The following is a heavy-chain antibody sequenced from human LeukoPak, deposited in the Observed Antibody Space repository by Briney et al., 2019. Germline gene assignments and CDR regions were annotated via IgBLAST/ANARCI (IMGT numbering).Heavy chain of an antibody. Sequence: PGGSLRLSCAASGFTFSSYGMHWVRQAPGKGLEWVAFIRYDGSNKYYADSVKGRFTISRDNSKNTLYLQMNSLRAEDTAVYYCASMHLDYYDSSGYLNYYYYMDVWGKGTTVTVSS. D-gene: IGHD3-22*01. V-gene: IGHV3-30*02. J-gene: IGHJ6*03. CDR1: GFTFSSYG. CDR3: ASMHLDYYDSSGYLNYYYYMDV. CDR2: IRYDGSNK.